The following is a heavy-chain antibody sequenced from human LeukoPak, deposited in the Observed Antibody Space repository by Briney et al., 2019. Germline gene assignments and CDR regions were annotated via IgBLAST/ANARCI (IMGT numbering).Heavy chain of an antibody. CDR1: GGSFSGYY. CDR3: ARIVFTAMATYYFDY. D-gene: IGHD5-18*01. CDR2: INHSGST. V-gene: IGHV4-34*01. J-gene: IGHJ4*02. Sequence: ASETLSLTCAVYGGSFSGYYWSWIRQPPGKGLEWIGEINHSGSTNYNPSLKSRVTISVDTSKNQFSLKLSSVTAADTAVYYCARIVFTAMATYYFDYWGQGTLVTVSS.